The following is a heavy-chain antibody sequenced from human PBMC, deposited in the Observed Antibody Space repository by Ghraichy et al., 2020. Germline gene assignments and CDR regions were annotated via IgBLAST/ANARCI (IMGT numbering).Heavy chain of an antibody. J-gene: IGHJ5*02. CDR3: ARDPWYSSSWYEADWFDP. Sequence: GGSLRLSCAASGFTFSSYWMHWVRQAPGKGLVWVSRINSDGSSTSYADSVKGRFTISRDNAKNTLYLQMNSLRAEDTAVYYCARDPWYSSSWYEADWFDPWGQGTLVTVSS. V-gene: IGHV3-74*01. D-gene: IGHD6-13*01. CDR2: INSDGSST. CDR1: GFTFSSYW.